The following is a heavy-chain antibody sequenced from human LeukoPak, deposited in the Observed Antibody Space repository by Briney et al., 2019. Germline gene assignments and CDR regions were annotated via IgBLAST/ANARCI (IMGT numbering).Heavy chain of an antibody. CDR2: IIPILGIA. V-gene: IGHV1-69*04. J-gene: IGHJ4*02. CDR3: ARDHFGYGFDC. D-gene: IGHD5-12*01. CDR1: GGTFSSYA. Sequence: ASVKVSCKASGGTFSSYAISWVRQAPGQGLEWMGRIIPILGIANYAQKFQGRVTITADKSTSTAYMELSSLRSEDTAVYYCARDHFGYGFDCWGQGTLVTVSS.